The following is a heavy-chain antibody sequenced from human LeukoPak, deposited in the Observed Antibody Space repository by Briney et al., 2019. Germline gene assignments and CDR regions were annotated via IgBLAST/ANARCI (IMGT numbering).Heavy chain of an antibody. CDR1: GFPLSNTGVA. Sequence: SGPTLVKPTQTLTLTCTFSGFPLSNTGVALGWIGQPPGKPLEWLARIYWDEDKHYSPSLKSRLTITKDTSKNQVVLTVSNMDPVDTATYYCAHRPNDYDSGGYPKYYFDYWGQGTLVTVSS. D-gene: IGHD3-22*01. V-gene: IGHV2-5*02. J-gene: IGHJ4*02. CDR2: IYWDEDK. CDR3: AHRPNDYDSGGYPKYYFDY.